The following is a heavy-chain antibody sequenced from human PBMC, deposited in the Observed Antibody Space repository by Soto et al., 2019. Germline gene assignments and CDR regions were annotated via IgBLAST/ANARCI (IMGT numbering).Heavy chain of an antibody. CDR1: GDSSSRCS. Sequence: SSGAGGDSSSRCSMCRFQPAPGKGLEWVSDISGSGGSTYYADSVKGRFTISRDNVKNMVYLQMNSLRSEDTAVYYCERRSGGLDSWGQGTVVTVSS. D-gene: IGHD3-16*01. CDR3: ERRSGGLDS. CDR2: ISGSGGST. J-gene: IGHJ4*02. V-gene: IGHV3-23*01.